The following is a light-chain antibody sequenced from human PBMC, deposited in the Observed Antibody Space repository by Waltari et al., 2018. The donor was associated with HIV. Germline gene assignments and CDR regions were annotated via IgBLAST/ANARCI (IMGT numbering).Light chain of an antibody. CDR2: RND. V-gene: IGLV1-47*01. CDR1: RSNIGKNF. CDR3: ATWDDSLSGWV. J-gene: IGLJ3*02. Sequence: QSVLTQPPSASGTPGQRVTISCSGSRSNIGKNFIYWYHQFPGTAPKLLIYRNDQRPSGVPDRFSGSKSGTSASLAISGLRSEDEADYYCATWDDSLSGWVFGGGTKLTVL.